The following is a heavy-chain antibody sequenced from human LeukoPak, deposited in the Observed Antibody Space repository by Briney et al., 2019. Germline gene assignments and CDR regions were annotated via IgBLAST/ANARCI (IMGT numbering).Heavy chain of an antibody. CDR3: ARHGGYASPRKL. V-gene: IGHV4-59*08. Sequence: ETLSLTCAVSGGSISSYYWSWIRQPPGKGLEWIGYIYRSGSTNYNASLESRVTISVDTSRKEFSLSVRSVPAAETVVYYCARHGGYASPRKLWRQASLVTVPS. D-gene: IGHD3-16*01. CDR1: GGSISSYY. CDR2: IYRSGST. J-gene: IGHJ4*02.